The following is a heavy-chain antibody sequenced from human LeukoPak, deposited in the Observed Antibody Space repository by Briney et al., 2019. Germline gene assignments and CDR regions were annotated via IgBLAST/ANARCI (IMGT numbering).Heavy chain of an antibody. V-gene: IGHV4-61*08. CDR1: GGSISSGDYY. CDR3: ARMDGSGSYDFDY. CDR2: IYYSGST. D-gene: IGHD3-10*01. J-gene: IGHJ4*02. Sequence: SQTLSLTCTVSGGSISSGDYYWSWIRQPPGKGLEWIGYIYYSGSTNYNPSLKSRVTISVDTSKNQFSLKLSSVTAADTAVYYCARMDGSGSYDFDYWGQGTLVTVSS.